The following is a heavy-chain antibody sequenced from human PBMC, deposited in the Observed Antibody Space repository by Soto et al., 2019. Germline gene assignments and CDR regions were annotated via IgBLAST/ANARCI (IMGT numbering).Heavy chain of an antibody. V-gene: IGHV3-64*01. CDR1: GFTFSSYW. CDR2: ISSNGSST. J-gene: IGHJ4*02. D-gene: IGHD3-10*01. Sequence: GGSLRLSCAASGFTFSSYWMHWVRQAPGKGLEYVSAISSNGSSTYYANSVKGRFTISRDNSKNTLYLQMGSLRAEDMAVYYCARARYYGSGSSYYFDYWGQGTLVTVSS. CDR3: ARARYYGSGSSYYFDY.